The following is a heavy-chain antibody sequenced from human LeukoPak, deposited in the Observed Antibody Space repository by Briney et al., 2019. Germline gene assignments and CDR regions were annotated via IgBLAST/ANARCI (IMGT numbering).Heavy chain of an antibody. D-gene: IGHD1-26*01. J-gene: IGHJ5*02. CDR3: ATEVGSNNWFDP. Sequence: ASVKVSCKVSGYTLTELSMHWVRQAPGKGLEWMGGFDPEDGETIYAQKFQGRVTMTEDTSTDTAYMELSSLRAEDTAVYYCATEVGSNNWFDPWGQGTLVTVSS. CDR2: FDPEDGET. V-gene: IGHV1-24*01. CDR1: GYTLTELS.